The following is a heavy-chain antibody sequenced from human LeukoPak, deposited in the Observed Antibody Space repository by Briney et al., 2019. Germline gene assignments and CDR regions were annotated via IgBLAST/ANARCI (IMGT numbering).Heavy chain of an antibody. J-gene: IGHJ4*02. CDR2: IRGSGSST. CDR3: AKAGQQLVYDPKFDY. CDR1: GFIFSNYA. Sequence: TGGSLRLSCAASGFIFSNYAMSWVRQAPGKGLEWVSGIRGSGSSTYYADSVKDRFTISRGDSKNTLYLQMNSLRAEDTAVYYCAKAGQQLVYDPKFDYWGQGTLVTVSS. D-gene: IGHD6-6*01. V-gene: IGHV3-23*01.